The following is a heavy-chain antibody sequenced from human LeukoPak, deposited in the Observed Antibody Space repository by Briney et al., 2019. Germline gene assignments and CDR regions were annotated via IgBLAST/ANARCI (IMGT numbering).Heavy chain of an antibody. J-gene: IGHJ6*03. CDR2: ITSSSTYI. V-gene: IGHV3-21*01. CDR1: GFIFSSYS. Sequence: GGSLRPSCAASGFIFSSYSMNWVRQAPGKGLEWVSSITSSSTYIYYADSVKGRFTISRDNAKNSLYLQMNSLRPEDTAVYYCARDPYSGNYGAYYYYYMDVWGKGTTVTISS. CDR3: ARDPYSGNYGAYYYYYMDV. D-gene: IGHD1-26*01.